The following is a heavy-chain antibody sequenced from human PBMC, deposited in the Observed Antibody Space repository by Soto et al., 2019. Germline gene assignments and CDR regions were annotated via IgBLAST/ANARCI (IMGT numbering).Heavy chain of an antibody. CDR3: ARDVYCTSGSCYPLFDF. CDR1: GYTFTSYG. Sequence: ASVKVSCKTSGYTFTSYGISWVRQAPGQGLEWMGWISANNGHTNYAQRLQGRVAMTTDTSTSTAYMELRSLRSDDTAVYHCARDVYCTSGSCYPLFDFWGQGTLVTVSS. J-gene: IGHJ4*02. CDR2: ISANNGHT. D-gene: IGHD2-15*01. V-gene: IGHV1-18*01.